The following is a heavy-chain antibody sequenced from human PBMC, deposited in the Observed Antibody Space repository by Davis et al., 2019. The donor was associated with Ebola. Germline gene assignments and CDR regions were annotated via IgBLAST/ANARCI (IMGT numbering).Heavy chain of an antibody. CDR3: ARQGIVGATWVDY. Sequence: SETLSLTCAVYGGSFSGYYWSWIRQPPGKGLEWIGEINHSGSTNYNPSLKSRVTISVDTSKNQFSLKLSSVTAADTAVYYCARQGIVGATWVDYWGQGTLVTVSS. CDR2: INHSGST. CDR1: GGSFSGYY. D-gene: IGHD1-26*01. J-gene: IGHJ4*02. V-gene: IGHV4-34*01.